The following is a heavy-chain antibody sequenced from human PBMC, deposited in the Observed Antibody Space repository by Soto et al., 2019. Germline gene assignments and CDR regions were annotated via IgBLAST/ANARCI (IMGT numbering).Heavy chain of an antibody. J-gene: IGHJ4*02. V-gene: IGHV3-30*03. CDR2: MSYDGSDT. Sequence: SLRLSCVGSGFISSNNGMHWVRQTPGKGLEWVAFMSYDGSDTFYADSVEGRFTISRDNSKNTLFLHMSNPRAEDTAMYYCTIVRVADSALDHWGQGTLVTVSS. CDR1: GFISSNNG. D-gene: IGHD3-10*02. CDR3: TIVRVADSALDH.